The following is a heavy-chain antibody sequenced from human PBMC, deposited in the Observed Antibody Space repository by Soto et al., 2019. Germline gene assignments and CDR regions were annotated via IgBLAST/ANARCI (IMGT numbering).Heavy chain of an antibody. V-gene: IGHV5-51*01. D-gene: IGHD3-16*01. J-gene: IGHJ6*02. CDR3: ARRPPEGGTMDV. CDR1: GYSFNTYW. Sequence: VESLKISCNGSGYSFNTYWIAWVRQMPGKGLEWMGIIYPGDSDTRYSLSFQGQVTISADKSISTAYLQWSSLKASDAAMYYCARRPPEGGTMDVWGQGTTVTVSS. CDR2: IYPGDSDT.